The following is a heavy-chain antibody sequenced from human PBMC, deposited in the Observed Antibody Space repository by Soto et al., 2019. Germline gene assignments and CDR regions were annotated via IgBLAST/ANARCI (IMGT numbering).Heavy chain of an antibody. CDR2: IYHSGST. CDR3: ARDLSGTQIVVVTAGMDV. CDR1: GYSITSGYY. Sequence: SETLSLTCAVSGYSITSGYYWGWIRQPPGKGLEWIGSIYHSGSTYYNPSLKSRVTISVDTSKNQFSLKLSSVTAADTAVYYCARDLSGTQIVVVTAGMDVWGQGTTVTVSS. D-gene: IGHD2-21*02. V-gene: IGHV4-38-2*02. J-gene: IGHJ6*02.